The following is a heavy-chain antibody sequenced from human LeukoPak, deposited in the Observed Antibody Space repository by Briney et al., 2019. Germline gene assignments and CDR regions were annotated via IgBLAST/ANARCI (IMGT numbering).Heavy chain of an antibody. J-gene: IGHJ3*02. CDR2: ISSSSSTI. CDR1: EFIVSANY. V-gene: IGHV3-11*04. CDR3: ARTRDDAFDI. Sequence: GGSLRLSCAASEFIVSANYMSWVRQAPGKGLEWVSYISSSSSTIYYADSVKGRFTISRDNAKNSLYLQMNSLRAEDTAVYYCARTRDDAFDIWGQGTMVTVSS.